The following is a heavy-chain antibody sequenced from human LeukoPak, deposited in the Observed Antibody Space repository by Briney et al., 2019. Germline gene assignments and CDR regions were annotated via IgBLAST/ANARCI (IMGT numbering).Heavy chain of an antibody. CDR1: GFTFSSYA. CDR3: ARLYSSGYFFDY. D-gene: IGHD3-22*01. J-gene: IGHJ4*02. CDR2: ISYDGSNK. V-gene: IGHV3-30-3*01. Sequence: PGGSLRLSCAASGFTFSSYAMHWVRQAPGKGLEWVAVISYDGSNKYYADSVKGRFTISRDNSKNTLYLQMNSLRAEDTAVYYCARLYSSGYFFDYWGQGTLVTVSS.